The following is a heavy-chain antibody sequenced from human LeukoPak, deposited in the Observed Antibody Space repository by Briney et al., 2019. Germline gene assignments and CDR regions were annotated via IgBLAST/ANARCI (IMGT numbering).Heavy chain of an antibody. J-gene: IGHJ1*01. Sequence: TGGSLRLSCAASGFTFSSYGMHWVRQAPGKGLEWVAVIWYDGSNKYYADFVKGRFTISRDNSKNTLYLQMNSLRAEDTAVYYCARDSGSQLKYFQHWGQGTLVTVSS. V-gene: IGHV3-33*01. CDR1: GFTFSSYG. CDR2: IWYDGSNK. D-gene: IGHD1-26*01. CDR3: ARDSGSQLKYFQH.